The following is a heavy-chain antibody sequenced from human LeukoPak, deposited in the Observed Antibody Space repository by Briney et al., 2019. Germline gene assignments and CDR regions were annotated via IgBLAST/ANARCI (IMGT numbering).Heavy chain of an antibody. CDR1: GFTVSGNY. CDR2: IYSGGST. D-gene: IGHD3-16*01. Sequence: PGGSLRLSCAASGFTVSGNYMAWVRQAPGQGLERVSVIYSGGSTYYAVSVRSRFTVSRDNSKNTLYLQMNTLRAEDTAVYYCARGGTYWYFDLWGRGTLVTVSS. J-gene: IGHJ2*01. V-gene: IGHV3-66*01. CDR3: ARGGTYWYFDL.